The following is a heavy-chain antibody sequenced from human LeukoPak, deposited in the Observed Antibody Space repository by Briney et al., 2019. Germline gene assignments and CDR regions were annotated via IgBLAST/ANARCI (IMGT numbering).Heavy chain of an antibody. CDR3: ARDGGHSTDLDY. CDR2: IKQDGSER. D-gene: IGHD2-8*02. Sequence: GWSLRLSCATSGFTFSRHWMSWVRQAPGKGPEWVANIKQDGSERYYVHSMKGRFTISRDNAKNSLYLQMNSLRAEDTAVYYCARDGGHSTDLDYWGQGIPVTVSS. J-gene: IGHJ4*02. CDR1: GFTFSRHW. V-gene: IGHV3-7*01.